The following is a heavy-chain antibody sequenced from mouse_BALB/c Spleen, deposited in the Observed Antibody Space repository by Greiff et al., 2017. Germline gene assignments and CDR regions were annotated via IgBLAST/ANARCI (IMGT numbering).Heavy chain of an antibody. CDR1: GDSITSGY. J-gene: IGHJ3*01. Sequence: EVNLVESGPSLVKPSQTLSLTCSVTGDSITSGYWNWIRKFPGNKLEYMGYISYSGSTYYNPSLKSRISITRDTSKNQYYLQLNSVTTEDTATYYGASRQLGLRDWFAYWGQGTLVTVSA. D-gene: IGHD3-2*01. CDR2: ISYSGST. CDR3: ASRQLGLRDWFAY. V-gene: IGHV3-8*02.